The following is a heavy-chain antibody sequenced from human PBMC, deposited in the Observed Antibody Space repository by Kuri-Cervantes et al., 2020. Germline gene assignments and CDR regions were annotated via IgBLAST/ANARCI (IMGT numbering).Heavy chain of an antibody. V-gene: IGHV3-49*03. CDR1: GFTFGDYA. CDR2: IRSKAYGGTT. D-gene: IGHD2-15*01. Sequence: GESLKISCTASGFTFGDYAMSWFRQAPGKGLEWVGFIRSKAYGGTTEYAASVKGRFTISRDDPKSIAYLQMNSLKTEDTAVYYCTSGMVGYWGQGTLVTVSS. J-gene: IGHJ4*02. CDR3: TSGMVGY.